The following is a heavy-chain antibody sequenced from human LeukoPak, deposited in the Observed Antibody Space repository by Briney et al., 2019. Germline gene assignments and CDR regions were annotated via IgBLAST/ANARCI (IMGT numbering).Heavy chain of an antibody. CDR3: ARREYSYGRYYFDY. J-gene: IGHJ4*02. D-gene: IGHD5-18*01. Sequence: GESLQISCKGSGYSFSNHWIGWVRQMPGKGLEWMGIIYPGDSDTRYSPSSQGQVTMSADKSINIAYLQWSSLKASDTAMYYCARREYSYGRYYFDYWGQGTLVTVSS. CDR2: IYPGDSDT. V-gene: IGHV5-51*01. CDR1: GYSFSNHW.